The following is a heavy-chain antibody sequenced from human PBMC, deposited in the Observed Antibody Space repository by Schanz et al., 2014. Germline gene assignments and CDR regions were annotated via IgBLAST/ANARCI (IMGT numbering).Heavy chain of an antibody. J-gene: IGHJ6*02. Sequence: QVQLVQSGAEVKKPGSSVKVSCKASGGTFSSYAISWVRQAPGQGLEWMGGIIPIFVTANYAQKFQGRVTMTADKSTSTVYMEVSGLRSEDTAVYYCAKVDRTRYYAMDVWGQGTTVTVSS. V-gene: IGHV1-69*06. CDR3: AKVDRTRYYAMDV. CDR1: GGTFSSYA. CDR2: IIPIFVTA. D-gene: IGHD3-9*01.